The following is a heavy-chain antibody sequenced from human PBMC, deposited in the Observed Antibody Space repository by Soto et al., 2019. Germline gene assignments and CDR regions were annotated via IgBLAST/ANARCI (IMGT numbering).Heavy chain of an antibody. CDR2: ISAHSGGT. CDR3: AKDLTRQLAYWLDP. D-gene: IGHD6-6*01. V-gene: IGHV1-2*02. J-gene: IGHJ5*02. CDR1: GFSFTGYY. Sequence: ASVKVSCKASGFSFTGYYIHWLRQAPGQGLEWMGWISAHSGGTEYAQKFQGRVTLTRDTSIATAYLTLTSLTSDDTALYYCAKDLTRQLAYWLDPWGQGTQVTVSS.